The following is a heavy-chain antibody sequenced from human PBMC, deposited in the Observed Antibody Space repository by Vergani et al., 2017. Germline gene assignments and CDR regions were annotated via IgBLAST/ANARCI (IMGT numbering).Heavy chain of an antibody. CDR2: ISASGAPT. CDR1: GFTFNIYG. CDR3: ARAYGRYDWFDY. Sequence: VPLVESGGGVVQPGGSLRLSCAESGFTFNIYGMHWVRQAPGKGLEWVSGISASGAPTYYADSVKGRVTISRDNSKNTLYLQMNSLRVEDTAVYYCARAYGRYDWFDYWGQRTLVTVSS. J-gene: IGHJ4*01. V-gene: IGHV3-23*04. D-gene: IGHD1-20*01.